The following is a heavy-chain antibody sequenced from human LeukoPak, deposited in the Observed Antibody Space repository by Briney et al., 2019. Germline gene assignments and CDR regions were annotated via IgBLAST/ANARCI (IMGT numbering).Heavy chain of an antibody. CDR3: ARDWTRNMVGGVFDY. D-gene: IGHD3-10*01. J-gene: IGHJ4*02. Sequence: GGSLRLSCAASGFTFSSYWMSWVRQAPGKGLEWVANIKQDGSEKYYVDSVKGRFTISRDNAKNSLYLQMNSLRAEDTAVYYCARDWTRNMVGGVFDYWGQGTLVTVSS. CDR2: IKQDGSEK. V-gene: IGHV3-7*01. CDR1: GFTFSSYW.